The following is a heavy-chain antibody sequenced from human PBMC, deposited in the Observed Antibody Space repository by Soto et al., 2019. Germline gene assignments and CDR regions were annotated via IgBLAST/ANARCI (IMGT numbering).Heavy chain of an antibody. D-gene: IGHD6-13*01. V-gene: IGHV3-33*01. Sequence: HPGGSLRLSCAASGFTFSSYGMHWVRQAPGKGLEWVAVIWYDGSNKYYADSVKGRFTISRDNSKNTLYLQMNSLRAEDTAVYYCARDRMYSSSWFSWGKGTLVTVAS. CDR3: ARDRMYSSSWFS. CDR2: IWYDGSNK. J-gene: IGHJ5*02. CDR1: GFTFSSYG.